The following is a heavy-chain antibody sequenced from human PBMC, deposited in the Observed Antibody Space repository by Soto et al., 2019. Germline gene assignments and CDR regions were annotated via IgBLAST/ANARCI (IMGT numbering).Heavy chain of an antibody. CDR1: GDSISSPKW. CDR2: LLHSGTT. V-gene: IGHV4-4*02. Sequence: QVQLQESGPGLVKPSGTLSLTCAVSGDSISSPKWWTWLRQPPGKGLEWIGDLLHSGTTNYNPSIKSRVILSVDKSQNQCSLSLTSVTAADTAIYYCAYSSGWYRHDVWGQGTSVTVSS. J-gene: IGHJ3*01. CDR3: AYSSGWYRHDV. D-gene: IGHD6-19*01.